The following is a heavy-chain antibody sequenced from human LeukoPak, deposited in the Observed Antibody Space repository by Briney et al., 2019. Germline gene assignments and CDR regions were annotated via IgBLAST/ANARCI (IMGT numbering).Heavy chain of an antibody. CDR3: AKGMLATFDY. Sequence: SGGSLRLSCAASGFTFNSYGMHWVRQAPGKGLEWVAFIRYDGSNKYYADSVKGRFTISRDNSKNTLYLQMNSLRAEDTAVYYCAKGMLATFDYWGQGTLVTVSS. D-gene: IGHD5-24*01. V-gene: IGHV3-30*02. CDR1: GFTFNSYG. J-gene: IGHJ4*02. CDR2: IRYDGSNK.